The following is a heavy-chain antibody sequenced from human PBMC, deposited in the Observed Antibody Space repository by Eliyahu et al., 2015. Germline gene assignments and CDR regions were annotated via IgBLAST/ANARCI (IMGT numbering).Heavy chain of an antibody. CDR2: VFETGNT. J-gene: IGHJ4*02. CDR3: ARVGTFFDY. V-gene: IGHV4-31*03. Sequence: QVQLRESGPGLVKPSQTLSLSCFVSGDSIGXSAHYWXWVRQRPGEGLEWIGYVFETGNTYYNPSLKSRISVSLDTSKSQFFLKLTSVTAADTAVYYCARVGTFFDYWGRGTLVTVSS. D-gene: IGHD1-14*01. CDR1: GDSIGXSAHY.